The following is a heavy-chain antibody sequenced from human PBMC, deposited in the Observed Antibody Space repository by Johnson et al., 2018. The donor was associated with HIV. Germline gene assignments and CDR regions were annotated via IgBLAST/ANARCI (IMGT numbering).Heavy chain of an antibody. Sequence: QVQLVESGGAVVQPGRSLRLSCAASGFTFSSYAMHWVRQAPGKGLEWVAVISYDGTKKYYADSVRGRFIISRDNSKNTLYLQMNSLRAEDTALYYCARVSTMIVVARNDAFDIWGQGTMVTVSS. V-gene: IGHV3-30*04. J-gene: IGHJ3*02. CDR2: ISYDGTKK. CDR3: ARVSTMIVVARNDAFDI. CDR1: GFTFSSYA. D-gene: IGHD3-22*01.